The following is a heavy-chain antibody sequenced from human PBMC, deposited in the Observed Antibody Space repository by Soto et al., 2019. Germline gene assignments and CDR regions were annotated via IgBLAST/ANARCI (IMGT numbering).Heavy chain of an antibody. Sequence: QVQLVESGGGVVQPGRSLRLSCAASGFTFSSYAMHWVRQAPGKVLEGVAVISYDGSNKYYADSVKGRFTSSRDNSKNTLYLQINSLRAEDTAVYYCARNSIASAGTHATNYYFDYWGQGTLVTVS. CDR3: ARNSIASAGTHATNYYFDY. CDR1: GFTFSSYA. J-gene: IGHJ4*02. D-gene: IGHD6-13*01. CDR2: ISYDGSNK. V-gene: IGHV3-30-3*01.